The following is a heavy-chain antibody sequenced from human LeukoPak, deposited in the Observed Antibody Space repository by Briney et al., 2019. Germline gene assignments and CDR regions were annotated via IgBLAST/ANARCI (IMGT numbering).Heavy chain of an antibody. CDR2: IYTSGST. D-gene: IGHD6-13*01. V-gene: IGHV4-61*02. CDR1: GVSISSGSYY. Sequence: SQTLSLTCTVSGVSISSGSYYWRWLRQPAGKGLEWIGRIYTSGSTNYKPSRKSQFTITVDTSKNQFSLKLSSVTAADTAVYYCARQQLVPSPFDYWGQGTLVTVSS. CDR3: ARQQLVPSPFDY. J-gene: IGHJ4*02.